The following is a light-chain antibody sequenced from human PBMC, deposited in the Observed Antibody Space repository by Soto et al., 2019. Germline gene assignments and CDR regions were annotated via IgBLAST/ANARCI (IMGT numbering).Light chain of an antibody. J-gene: IGKJ1*01. CDR3: QQYNSRRT. Sequence: DIQMTQSPSTLSASVGDRFTITCRASQSISSWLAWYQQKPGKAPKLLIYDASSLESGVPSRFSGSGSGTEFTLTISSLQPDDFATYYCQQYNSRRTFGQGTKVDIK. CDR2: DAS. CDR1: QSISSW. V-gene: IGKV1-5*01.